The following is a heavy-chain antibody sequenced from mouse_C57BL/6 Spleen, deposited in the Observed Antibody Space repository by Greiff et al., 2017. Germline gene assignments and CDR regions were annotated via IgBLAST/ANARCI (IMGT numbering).Heavy chain of an antibody. Sequence: QVHVKQPGAELVKPGASVKLSCKASGYTFTSYWMHWVKQRPGRGLEWIGRIDPNSGGTKYNEKFKSKATLTVDKPSSTAYMQLSSLTSEDSAVYYCARDSFTTVVAGGYFDVWGTGTTVTVSS. J-gene: IGHJ1*03. CDR3: ARDSFTTVVAGGYFDV. V-gene: IGHV1-72*01. CDR1: GYTFTSYW. D-gene: IGHD1-1*01. CDR2: IDPNSGGT.